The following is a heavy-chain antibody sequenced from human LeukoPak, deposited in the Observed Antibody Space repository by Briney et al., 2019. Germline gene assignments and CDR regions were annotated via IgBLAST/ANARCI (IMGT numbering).Heavy chain of an antibody. Sequence: PGGSLRLSCAASGLTLSDHYMDWVRQAPGRGLEWVGRTRNKVNGYTTEYAASVKGRFTISRDDSKNSLYLQLSSPKTEDTAMYYCVRVRGSGWDQNYFDCWGQGTLVTVSS. CDR1: GLTLSDHY. CDR3: VRVRGSGWDQNYFDC. D-gene: IGHD6-19*01. CDR2: TRNKVNGYTT. V-gene: IGHV3-72*01. J-gene: IGHJ4*02.